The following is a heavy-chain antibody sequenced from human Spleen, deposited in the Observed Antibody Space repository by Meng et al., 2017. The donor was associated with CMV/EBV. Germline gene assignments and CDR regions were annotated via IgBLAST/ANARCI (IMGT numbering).Heavy chain of an antibody. D-gene: IGHD4-17*01. CDR1: GFTFTTFS. J-gene: IGHJ4*02. CDR2: ISYDGNDK. Sequence: GESLKISCAASGFTFTTFSVHWVRQAPGKGLEWVADISYDGNDKYYADSVKGRFTISRDNAKNSLYLQMNSLRAEDTAVYYCAREAYGDYLDYWGQGTLVTVSS. V-gene: IGHV3-30*04. CDR3: AREAYGDYLDY.